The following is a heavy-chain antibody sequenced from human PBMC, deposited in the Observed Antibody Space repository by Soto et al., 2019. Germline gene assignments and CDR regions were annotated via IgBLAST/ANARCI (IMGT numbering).Heavy chain of an antibody. V-gene: IGHV3-23*01. CDR1: GFTFSSNYA. D-gene: IGHD3-10*01. J-gene: IGHJ4*02. CDR3: AKMVFIMVGGVIPPGTQHYFDY. Sequence: GGSLRLSCAASGFTFSSNYAMSWVRQAPGRGLEWVSVISANGGSTYYADSVKGRFTISRDNSRNTLFLQMNSLRAEDTAVYYCAKMVFIMVGGVIPPGTQHYFDYWGQGTLVTVSS. CDR2: ISANGGST.